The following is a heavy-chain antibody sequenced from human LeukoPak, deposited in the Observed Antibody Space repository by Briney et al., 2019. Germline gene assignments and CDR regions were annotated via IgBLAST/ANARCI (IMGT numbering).Heavy chain of an antibody. CDR2: INPSGGST. D-gene: IGHD3-10*01. CDR3: ARERPPPRIYGSGSYARWFDP. Sequence: GASVKVSCKASGYTFTSYYMHWVRQAPGQGLEWMGIINPSGGSTSYAQKFQGRVTMTRDTSTSTVYMELSSLRSEDTAVYYCARERPPPRIYGSGSYARWFDPWGQGTLVTVPS. J-gene: IGHJ5*02. V-gene: IGHV1-46*01. CDR1: GYTFTSYY.